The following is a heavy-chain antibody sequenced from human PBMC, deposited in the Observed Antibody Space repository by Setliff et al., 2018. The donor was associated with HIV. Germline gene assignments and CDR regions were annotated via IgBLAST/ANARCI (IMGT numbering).Heavy chain of an antibody. Sequence: LSLTCAVYGGSFSGYYWSWIRQTPGKGLERIGEIDQSGGTKYNPSLKSRVTISLDTSKNQFSLKLSSVTAADTAVYYCARARFWSGYYTGDNYYYMDVWGKGTTVTVSS. CDR3: ARARFWSGYYTGDNYYYMDV. D-gene: IGHD3-3*01. V-gene: IGHV4-34*01. J-gene: IGHJ6*03. CDR1: GGSFSGYY. CDR2: IDQSGGT.